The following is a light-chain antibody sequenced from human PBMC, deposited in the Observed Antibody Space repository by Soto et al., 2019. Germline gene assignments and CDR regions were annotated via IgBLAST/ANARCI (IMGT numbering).Light chain of an antibody. CDR1: QSISNY. Sequence: DIQMTQSPSSLSASVGDRVIITCRTSQSISNYLNWYQHKPGKAPKVLISAASNLQSGVPSRFSGNGSGKVFTLTISSLKPEDFETYFCQQSYTVSPLTFGGVTKVEIK. CDR3: QQSYTVSPLT. CDR2: AAS. J-gene: IGKJ4*01. V-gene: IGKV1-39*01.